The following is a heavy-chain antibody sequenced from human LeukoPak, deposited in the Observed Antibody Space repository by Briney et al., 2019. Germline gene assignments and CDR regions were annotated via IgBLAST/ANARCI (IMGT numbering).Heavy chain of an antibody. CDR1: GFTFSNYW. D-gene: IGHD3-9*01. J-gene: IGHJ3*01. CDR2: IKDDGSEE. Sequence: GGSLRLSCAASGFTFSNYWMTWVRQAPGKGLECVANIKDDGSEEYYVDSVKGRFSISRDNAKNSVYLQMNSLRAEDTAVYYCARDWLAGNPYHAFDLWGKGTMVTVSS. V-gene: IGHV3-7*01. CDR3: ARDWLAGNPYHAFDL.